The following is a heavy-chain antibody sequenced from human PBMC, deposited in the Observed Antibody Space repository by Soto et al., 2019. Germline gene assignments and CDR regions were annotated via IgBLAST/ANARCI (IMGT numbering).Heavy chain of an antibody. Sequence: SVKVSYKACRGPFSSYAISLVRQAPGQGLEWMGGIIPIFGTSNYAQKFQGRVTITADESTSTAYMELSSLRSEDTAVYYCASTRGVTYYYYYGMDVWGQGTTVTVSS. V-gene: IGHV1-69*13. D-gene: IGHD3-10*01. CDR3: ASTRGVTYYYYYGMDV. CDR2: IIPIFGTS. J-gene: IGHJ6*02. CDR1: RGPFSSYA.